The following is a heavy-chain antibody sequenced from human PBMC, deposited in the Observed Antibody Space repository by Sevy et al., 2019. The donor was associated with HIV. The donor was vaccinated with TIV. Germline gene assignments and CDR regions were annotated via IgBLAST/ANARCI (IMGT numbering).Heavy chain of an antibody. CDR3: ERHCGSTSCSHAFDL. CDR2: INHSGST. D-gene: IGHD2-2*01. CDR1: GGSFSGDY. J-gene: IGHJ3*01. Sequence: SETLSLTCAVYGGSFSGDYWSWIRQPPGKGLEWVGEINHSGSTNYNPSIKSRVTISVDTSKNQLYLKLSSVTAAATAVSYCERHCGSTSCSHAFDLWGQGTMVTVSS. V-gene: IGHV4-34*01.